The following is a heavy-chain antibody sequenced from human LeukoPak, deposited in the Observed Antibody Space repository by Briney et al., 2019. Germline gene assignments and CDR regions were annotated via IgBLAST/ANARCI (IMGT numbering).Heavy chain of an antibody. D-gene: IGHD4-17*01. CDR3: ARDLSGFLAYGDNLDY. CDR1: GYTFTGYF. CDR2: INPNTGGT. J-gene: IGHJ4*02. Sequence: ASVKVSCKASGYTFTGYFLHWVRQAPGQGLEWMGRINPNTGGTNYAQKFQGRVTMTRDTSITTAYMEVSSLKSYDTAVYYCARDLSGFLAYGDNLDYWGQGTLVTVPS. V-gene: IGHV1-2*06.